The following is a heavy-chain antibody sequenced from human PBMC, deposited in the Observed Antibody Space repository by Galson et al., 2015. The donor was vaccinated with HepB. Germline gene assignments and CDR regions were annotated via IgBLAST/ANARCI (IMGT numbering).Heavy chain of an antibody. CDR3: AKARSGIVAAATNY. CDR1: GFTFDNYA. D-gene: IGHD6-13*01. J-gene: IGHJ4*02. Sequence: SLRLSCAASGFTFDNYAMSWVRQAPGKGLEWVSVISDSGGSTYYADSVQGRFTISRDNSENTLYLQMNNLRVEDTAIYYCAKARSGIVAAATNYWGQGTLVTVSS. CDR2: ISDSGGST. V-gene: IGHV3-23*01.